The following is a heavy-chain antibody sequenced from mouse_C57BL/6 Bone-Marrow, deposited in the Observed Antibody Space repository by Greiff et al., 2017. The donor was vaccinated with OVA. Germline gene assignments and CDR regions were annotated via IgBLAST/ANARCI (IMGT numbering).Heavy chain of an antibody. J-gene: IGHJ4*01. V-gene: IGHV1-59*01. CDR3: ARRRGYAMDY. CDR1: GYTFTSYW. CDR2: IDPSDSYT. Sequence: QVQLKQPGAELVRPGTSVKLSCKASGYTFTSYWMHWVKQRPGQGLEWIGVIDPSDSYTNYNQKFKGKATLTVDKSSSTAYMQLSSLTSEDSAVYYCARRRGYAMDYWGQGTSVTVSS.